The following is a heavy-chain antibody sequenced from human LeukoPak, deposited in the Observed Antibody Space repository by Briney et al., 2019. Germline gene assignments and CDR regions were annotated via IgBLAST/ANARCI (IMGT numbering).Heavy chain of an antibody. D-gene: IGHD4-17*01. Sequence: PGGSLRLSCAASGFTFSSYAMSWVRQAPGKGLEWVSAISGSGGSTYYADSVKGRFTISRDNSKNTLYLQMNSLRAEDTAVYYCARKTTSADYAPDYWGQGTLVTVSS. CDR3: ARKTTSADYAPDY. CDR1: GFTFSSYA. CDR2: ISGSGGST. J-gene: IGHJ4*02. V-gene: IGHV3-23*01.